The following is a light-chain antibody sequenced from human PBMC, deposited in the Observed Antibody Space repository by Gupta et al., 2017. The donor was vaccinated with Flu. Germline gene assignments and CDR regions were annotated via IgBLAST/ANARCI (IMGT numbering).Light chain of an antibody. V-gene: IGKV1-5*03. CDR2: KAS. CDR3: QQYDSYSLT. J-gene: IGKJ4*01. CDR1: QSLSSW. Sequence: DIQMTQSPSTLSAYVGDRVTITCRASQSLSSWLAWYQQKPGRPPNLLIYKASNLESGVPSRFSGSGSGTEFTLTISSLQPDDFATYYCQQYDSYSLTFGGGTKVEI.